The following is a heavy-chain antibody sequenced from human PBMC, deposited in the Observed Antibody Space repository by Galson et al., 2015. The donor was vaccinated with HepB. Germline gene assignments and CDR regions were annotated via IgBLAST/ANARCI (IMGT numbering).Heavy chain of an antibody. CDR3: ARDGSWTTNWFDP. D-gene: IGHD6-13*01. Sequence: QPPGKGLEWIGSLYYSGSTYYNPSLKSRVTISVDTSKNQFSLKLTSVTAADTSVYYCARDGSWTTNWFDPWGQGTLVSVSS. J-gene: IGHJ5*02. CDR2: LYYSGST. V-gene: IGHV4-39*07.